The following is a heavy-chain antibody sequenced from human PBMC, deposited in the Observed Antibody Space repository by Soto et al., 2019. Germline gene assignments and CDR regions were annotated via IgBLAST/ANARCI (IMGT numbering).Heavy chain of an antibody. J-gene: IGHJ5*02. CDR3: ARDRVESISSPQSNWFDP. CDR2: ISAYNGNT. CDR1: GYTFTSYG. V-gene: IGHV1-18*01. Sequence: ASVKVSCKASGYTFTSYGISWVRQAPGQGLEWMGWISAYNGNTNYAQKLQGRVTMTTDTSTSTAYMELRSLRSDDTAVYYCARDRVESISSPQSNWFDPWGQGPLVTVSS. D-gene: IGHD6-6*01.